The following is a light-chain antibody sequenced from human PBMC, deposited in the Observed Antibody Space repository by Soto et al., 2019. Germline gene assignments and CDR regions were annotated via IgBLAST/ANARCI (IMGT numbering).Light chain of an antibody. V-gene: IGKV3-11*01. CDR2: DAS. CDR3: QQRSTWPLA. Sequence: EIVLTQSPATLSLSPGERATLSCRASQSISSYLAWYQQKPGQPPRLLIYDASNRATAIPARFSGSGSGTDFTLTISSLEPEDFAVYYCQQRSTWPLAFGGGTKVEIK. J-gene: IGKJ4*01. CDR1: QSISSY.